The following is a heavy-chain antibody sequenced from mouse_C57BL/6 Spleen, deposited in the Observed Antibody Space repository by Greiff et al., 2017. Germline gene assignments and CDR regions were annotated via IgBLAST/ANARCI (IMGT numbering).Heavy chain of an antibody. V-gene: IGHV1-53*01. CDR2: INPSNGGT. J-gene: IGHJ1*03. CDR3: ARSNGRSYAWYFDV. D-gene: IGHD1-1*01. Sequence: QVQLQQPGTELVKPGASVKLSCKASGYTFTSYWMHWVKQRPGQGLEWIGNINPSNGGTNYNEKFKSKATLTVDKSSSTAYMQLSSLTSEDSAVYYCARSNGRSYAWYFDVWGTGTTVTVSS. CDR1: GYTFTSYW.